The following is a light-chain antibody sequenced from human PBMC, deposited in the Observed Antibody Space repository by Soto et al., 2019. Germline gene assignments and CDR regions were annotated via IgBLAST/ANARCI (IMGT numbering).Light chain of an antibody. CDR2: DTS. J-gene: IGKJ4*01. Sequence: DIRMTQSPSSLSASVGDRITITCQASQDINNFLNWYQQKPGKAPRLLIYDTSNVEGGVPSRFSGTGSGTDFTFSISRLQTEDLSTYYCQQYENLPPTFGGGTKVEIK. CDR1: QDINNF. CDR3: QQYENLPPT. V-gene: IGKV1-33*01.